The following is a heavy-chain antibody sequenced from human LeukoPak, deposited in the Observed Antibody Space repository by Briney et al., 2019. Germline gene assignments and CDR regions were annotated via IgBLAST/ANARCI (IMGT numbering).Heavy chain of an antibody. D-gene: IGHD3-22*01. Sequence: SVNVSCKTSGYTLSKHDITWVRQAPGQGLEWMGWVSGYNGNTNYAQNVQGRVTMTTDTSTNTAYMELRSLRSDDTAVYYCAKDIHPGLDSGASCCFDYWGQGTPVTVSS. CDR2: VSGYNGNT. CDR3: AKDIHPGLDSGASCCFDY. V-gene: IGHV1-18*01. J-gene: IGHJ4*02. CDR1: GYTLSKHD.